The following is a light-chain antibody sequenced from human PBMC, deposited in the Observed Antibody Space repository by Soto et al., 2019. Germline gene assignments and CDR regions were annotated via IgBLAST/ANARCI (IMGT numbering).Light chain of an antibody. CDR2: GAA. Sequence: EIVMTQSPATLSVSPGERATLSCTASQSLSSHLAWYQQKPGQPPRLLIFGAATRATGLPARFSGSGFGTEFTLTISSLQSEDFAVYFCQQYNAWPWTFGQGTKV. CDR1: QSLSSH. V-gene: IGKV3-15*01. J-gene: IGKJ1*01. CDR3: QQYNAWPWT.